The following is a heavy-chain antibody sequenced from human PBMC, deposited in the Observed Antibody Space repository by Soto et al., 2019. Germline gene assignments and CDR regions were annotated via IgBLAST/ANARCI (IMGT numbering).Heavy chain of an antibody. J-gene: IGHJ6*02. D-gene: IGHD3-3*01. CDR1: GYTFSDFD. V-gene: IGHV1-8*01. Sequence: ASVKVSCKASGYTFSDFDINWLRQASGQGPEWMGWMNAKSGDTFFAQRFQGKFNMTWDTSLSTAYMEVGSLTSDDTAIYFCARRNTFNYDGFDVWGQGNTVTVSS. CDR3: ARRNTFNYDGFDV. CDR2: MNAKSGDT.